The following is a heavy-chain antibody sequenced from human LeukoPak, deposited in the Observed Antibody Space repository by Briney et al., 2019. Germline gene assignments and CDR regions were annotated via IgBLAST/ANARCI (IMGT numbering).Heavy chain of an antibody. V-gene: IGHV3-53*01. CDR3: ARGDVYFDY. J-gene: IGHJ4*02. CDR1: GFIVSSNY. CDR2: IYSGGRT. Sequence: PGGSLGLSCVASGFIVSSNYMSWVRQAPGKGLEWVSVIYSGGRTYYADSVKGRFTISRDNSKSTLYLQMNSLRAEDTAVYYCARGDVYFDYWGQGTLVTVSS. D-gene: IGHD2-21*02.